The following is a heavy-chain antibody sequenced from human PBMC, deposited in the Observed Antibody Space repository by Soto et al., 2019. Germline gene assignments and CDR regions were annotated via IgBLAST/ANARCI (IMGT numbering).Heavy chain of an antibody. D-gene: IGHD3-3*01. V-gene: IGHV1-69*01. CDR2: IIPIIGTP. CDR3: ARVFPDGWVESGVVRGYLDT. CDR1: ADSFSSYG. Sequence: QVQLVQSGAEVKEPGSAVKVSCKAPADSFSSYGISWVRQAPGQGLEWMGGIIPIIGTPNYEEKFQGRVTITADESTNTAYMELSSLRSEDTALYYCARVFPDGWVESGVVRGYLDTWGRGTLVTVSS. J-gene: IGHJ4*02.